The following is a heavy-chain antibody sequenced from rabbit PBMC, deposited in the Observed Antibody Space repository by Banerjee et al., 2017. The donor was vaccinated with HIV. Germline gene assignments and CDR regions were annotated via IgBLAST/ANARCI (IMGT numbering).Heavy chain of an antibody. CDR3: ARTDAAGAGFDL. D-gene: IGHD3-1*01. CDR1: GFSFSSSYW. CDR2: IYTGSSGST. Sequence: QEQLEESGGDLVKPEGSLTLTCTASGFSFSSSYWICWVRQAPGMGLEWIGCIYTGSSGSTYYATWAKGRFTISKTSSTTVTLQMTSLTAADTATYFCARTDAAGAGFDLWGQGTLVTVS. J-gene: IGHJ3*01. V-gene: IGHV1S45*01.